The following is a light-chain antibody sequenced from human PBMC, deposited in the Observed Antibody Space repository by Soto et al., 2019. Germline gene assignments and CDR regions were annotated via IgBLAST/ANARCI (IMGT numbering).Light chain of an antibody. Sequence: QSVLTQSSSASASLGSSVKLTCTLSSGHSTYIIAWHQQQPGKAPRYLMKLEGSGSYNKGSGIPDRFSGSSSGADRCLTIPNLQFEDEADYYCETWDTTVVVFGGGTKLTVL. J-gene: IGLJ2*01. CDR2: LEGSGSY. V-gene: IGLV4-60*02. CDR3: ETWDTTVVV. CDR1: SGHSTYI.